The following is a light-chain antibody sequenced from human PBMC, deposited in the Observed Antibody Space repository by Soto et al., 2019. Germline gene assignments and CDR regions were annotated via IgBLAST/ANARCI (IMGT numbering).Light chain of an antibody. CDR2: DVT. J-gene: IGLJ1*01. Sequence: QSVLTQPLSASGTPGQRVTISCSGSSSNIGSNYVSWYQQHPGKAPRLMIYDVTNRPSGVSDRFSGSKSGNTASLTISGLQAEDEADYYCSSYRRGSTYVFGTGTKVTVL. V-gene: IGLV2-14*03. CDR1: SSNIGSNY. CDR3: SSYRRGSTYV.